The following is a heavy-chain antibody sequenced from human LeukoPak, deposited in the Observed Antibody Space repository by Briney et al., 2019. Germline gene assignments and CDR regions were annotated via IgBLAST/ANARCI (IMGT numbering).Heavy chain of an antibody. V-gene: IGHV3-64D*06. CDR3: MRSRDLLSAFDI. CDR1: GFTFSIFA. D-gene: IGHD3-9*01. Sequence: PGGSLRLSCSASGFTFSIFAMHWVRQAPGKGLEYVSAISSAGGSTYYADSAKGRFTVSRDNSKNTLYLQMSSLRAEDTAVYYCMRSRDLLSAFDIWGQATMVTVSS. J-gene: IGHJ3*02. CDR2: ISSAGGST.